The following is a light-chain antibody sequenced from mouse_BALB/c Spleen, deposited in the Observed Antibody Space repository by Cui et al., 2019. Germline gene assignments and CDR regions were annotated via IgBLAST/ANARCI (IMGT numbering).Light chain of an antibody. Sequence: ENVLTQSPAIMAASLGQKVTMTCSASSSVSSSYLHWYQQKSGASPKPLIHRTSNLASGVPARFSGSGSGTSYSLTISSVEDEDDATYYCQQWSGYPYTFGGGTKLEIK. CDR1: SSVSSSY. CDR2: RTS. J-gene: IGKJ2*01. CDR3: QQWSGYPYT. V-gene: IGKV4-58*01.